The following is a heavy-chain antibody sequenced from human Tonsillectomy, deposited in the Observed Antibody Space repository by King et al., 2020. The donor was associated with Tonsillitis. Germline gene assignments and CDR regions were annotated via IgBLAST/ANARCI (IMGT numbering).Heavy chain of an antibody. CDR1: GGSISSSSYY. CDR2: IYYSGST. CDR3: ARVGSNGSGSYYKGYYDYYGMDV. Sequence: QLQESGPGLVKPSETLSLTCTVSGGSISSSSYYWGWIRQPPGKGLEWIGSIYYSGSTYYNPSLKSRVTISVDTSKNQFSLKLSSVTAADTAVYYCARVGSNGSGSYYKGYYDYYGMDVWGQGTTVTVSS. J-gene: IGHJ6*02. V-gene: IGHV4-39*01. D-gene: IGHD3-10*01.